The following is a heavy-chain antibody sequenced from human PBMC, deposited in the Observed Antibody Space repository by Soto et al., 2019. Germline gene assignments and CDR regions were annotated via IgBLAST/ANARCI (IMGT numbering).Heavy chain of an antibody. CDR1: GYTFTIYY. Sequence: ATEKVSCPSSGYTFTIYYMHWVRQAPGQGLEWMGIINPSGGSTSYAQKFQGRVTMTRDTSTSTVYMELSSLRSEDTAVYYCARSAAFYSDASNWLYPRGKGTRVTV. CDR2: INPSGGST. V-gene: IGHV1-46*01. J-gene: IGHJ5*02. D-gene: IGHD3-16*01. CDR3: ARSAAFYSDASNWLYP.